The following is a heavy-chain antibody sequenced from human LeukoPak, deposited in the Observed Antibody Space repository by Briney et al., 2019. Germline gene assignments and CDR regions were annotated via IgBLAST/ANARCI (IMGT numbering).Heavy chain of an antibody. CDR2: IYSGGDT. J-gene: IGHJ4*02. D-gene: IGHD6-19*01. CDR3: AKERSLEIAVAGTIFDY. Sequence: GGSLRLSCAASGFTVSSNYMGWVRQAPGKGLEWVSVIYSGGDTYYTDSVKGRFTISRDNSKNMIYLELSRLKAEDMAVYYCAKERSLEIAVAGTIFDYWGQGTLVTVSS. CDR1: GFTVSSNY. V-gene: IGHV3-66*01.